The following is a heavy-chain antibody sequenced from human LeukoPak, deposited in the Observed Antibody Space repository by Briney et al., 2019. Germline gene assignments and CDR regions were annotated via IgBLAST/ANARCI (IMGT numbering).Heavy chain of an antibody. Sequence: GGPLKISCKGSGSRFTSYWIGWVRQMPGKGREGGGVIYPDECDTRYSRSFEDEVTISAEKSRSTSSLQWSSLKASDTAMYYCARHYPGGDYFIDYWGQGTLVTVSS. CDR1: GSRFTSYW. D-gene: IGHD4-17*01. CDR2: IYPDECDT. V-gene: IGHV5-51*01. CDR3: ARHYPGGDYFIDY. J-gene: IGHJ4*02.